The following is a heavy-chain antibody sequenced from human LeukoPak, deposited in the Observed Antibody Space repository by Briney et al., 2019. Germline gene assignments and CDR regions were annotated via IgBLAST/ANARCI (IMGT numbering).Heavy chain of an antibody. CDR3: AKECSSTSCPHAFDY. D-gene: IGHD2-2*01. J-gene: IGHJ4*02. Sequence: GGSLRLSCAASGFTFSSYGMHWVRQAPGKGLEWVAVISYDGSNKYYADSVKGRFTISRDNSKNTLYLQMNSLRAEDTAVYYCAKECSSTSCPHAFDYWGQGTLVTVSS. CDR2: ISYDGSNK. CDR1: GFTFSSYG. V-gene: IGHV3-30*18.